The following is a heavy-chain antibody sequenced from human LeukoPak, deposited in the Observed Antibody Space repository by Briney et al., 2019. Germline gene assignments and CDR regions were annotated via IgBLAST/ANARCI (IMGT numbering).Heavy chain of an antibody. D-gene: IGHD7-27*01. CDR2: IKDDGSET. V-gene: IGHV3-7*01. CDR1: GLSFPDTW. Sequence: GGSLRLSCAASGLSFPDTWMNWVRQAPGRGLERVAAIKDDGSETDYADSVKGRFTISRDNAKSSLFLQMNSLRDEDTAVYYCATYINWVAGDVWGQGTTVSVSS. J-gene: IGHJ6*02. CDR3: ATYINWVAGDV.